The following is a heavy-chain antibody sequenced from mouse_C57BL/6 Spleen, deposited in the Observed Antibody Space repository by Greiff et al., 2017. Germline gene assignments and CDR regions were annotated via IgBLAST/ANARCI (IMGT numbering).Heavy chain of an antibody. CDR1: GYSFTDYN. CDR3: ARGECYGNFDV. CDR2: IKPNYGTT. Sequence: VQLQQSGPELVKPGASVKISCKASGYSFTDYNMNWVKQSNGKSLEWIGVIKPNYGTTSYNQKFQGQATLTVDQSSSTAYMQLNSLTSDDSAVYYCARGECYGNFDVWGTGTTVTVSS. V-gene: IGHV1-39*01. J-gene: IGHJ1*03. D-gene: IGHD2-1*01.